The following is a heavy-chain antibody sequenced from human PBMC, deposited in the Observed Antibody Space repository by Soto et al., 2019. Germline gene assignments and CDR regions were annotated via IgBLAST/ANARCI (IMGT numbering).Heavy chain of an antibody. CDR2: IWYDGSNE. J-gene: IGHJ4*02. D-gene: IGHD6-25*01. V-gene: IGHV3-33*01. Sequence: GSLRLSCAASGFTFSRHGMHWVRQAPGKGLEWVAIIWYDGSNEYYADSVRGRFTIPRDNAKNTLYLQMSSLRVDDTAVYYCARDYTSTGYGLVYWGQGALVTVSS. CDR1: GFTFSRHG. CDR3: ARDYTSTGYGLVY.